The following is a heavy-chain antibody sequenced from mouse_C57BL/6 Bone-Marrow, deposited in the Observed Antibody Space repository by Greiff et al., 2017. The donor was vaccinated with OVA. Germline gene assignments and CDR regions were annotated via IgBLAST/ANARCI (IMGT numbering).Heavy chain of an antibody. D-gene: IGHD2-4*01. CDR1: GYSFTGYY. CDR2: INPSTGGT. V-gene: IGHV1-42*01. CDR3: AGVRPSPYDYDYYAMDY. J-gene: IGHJ4*01. Sequence: EVQLQQSGPELVKPGASVKISCKASGYSFTGYYMNWVKQSPEKSLEWIGEINPSTGGTTYNQKFKGKATLTVDTSSSTAYMELRSLTSEDTAVYYCAGVRPSPYDYDYYAMDYWGQGTSVTVSS.